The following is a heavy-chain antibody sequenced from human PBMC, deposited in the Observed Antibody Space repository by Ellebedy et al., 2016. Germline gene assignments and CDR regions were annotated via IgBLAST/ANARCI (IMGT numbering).Heavy chain of an antibody. CDR3: ARESLEMALDY. J-gene: IGHJ4*02. V-gene: IGHV3-20*04. Sequence: GGSLRLXCAASGFTFDDYGMSWVRQAPGKGLEWVSGINWNGGSTGYADSVKGRFTISRDNSKNTLYLQMNSLRAEDTAVYYCARESLEMALDYWGQGTLVTVSS. D-gene: IGHD5-24*01. CDR1: GFTFDDYG. CDR2: INWNGGST.